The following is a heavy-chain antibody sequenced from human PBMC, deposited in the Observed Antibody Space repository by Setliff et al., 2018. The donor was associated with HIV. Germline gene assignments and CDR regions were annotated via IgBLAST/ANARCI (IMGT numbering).Heavy chain of an antibody. J-gene: IGHJ4*02. CDR2: TKYDGSES. V-gene: IGHV3-7*05. CDR1: GYTFSNYY. CDR3: ARAYNVYDYRFDSSGYDY. Sequence: ASVKVSCKASGYTFSNYYIHWVRQAPGQGLEWVSNTKYDGSESYYVDSVKGRFIASTDNAKNSLFLEMNSLKAEDTAVYYCARAYNVYDYRFDSSGYDYWGQGTLVTVSS. D-gene: IGHD3-22*01.